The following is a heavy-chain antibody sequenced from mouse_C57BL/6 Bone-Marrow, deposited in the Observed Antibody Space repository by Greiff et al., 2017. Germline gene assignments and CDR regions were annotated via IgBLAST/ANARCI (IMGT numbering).Heavy chain of an antibody. J-gene: IGHJ4*01. Sequence: EVQVVESGEGLVKPGGSLKLSCAASGFTFSSYAMSWVRQTPAKRLEWVAYISSGGDYIYYADTVKGRFTISRDNARNTLYLQMSSLKSEDTAMYYCTRDYGYAFYSMDYRGQGTSVTVSS. CDR3: TRDYGYAFYSMDY. CDR2: ISSGGDYI. CDR1: GFTFSSYA. D-gene: IGHD2-2*01. V-gene: IGHV5-9-1*02.